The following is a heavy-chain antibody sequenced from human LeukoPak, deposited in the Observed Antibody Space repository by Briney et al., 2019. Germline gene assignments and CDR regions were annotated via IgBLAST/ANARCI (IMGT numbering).Heavy chain of an antibody. CDR3: TTDRGDTAIVDY. V-gene: IGHV3-30*02. J-gene: IGHJ4*02. CDR1: GFTFSSYG. Sequence: GGSLRLSCAASGFTFSSYGMHWVRQAPGKGLEWVAFIRYDGSNKYYADSMKGRFTISRDNSKNTLYLQMNSLKTEDTAVYYCTTDRGDTAIVDYWGRGTLVTVSS. CDR2: IRYDGSNK. D-gene: IGHD5-18*01.